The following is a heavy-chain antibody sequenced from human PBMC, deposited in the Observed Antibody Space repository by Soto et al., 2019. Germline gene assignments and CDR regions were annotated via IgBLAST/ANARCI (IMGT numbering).Heavy chain of an antibody. CDR3: ARYIRGPTVFYFDF. CDR2: ITYNGDNT. V-gene: IGHV3-23*01. D-gene: IGHD5-18*01. Sequence: EVQLLESGGGLVQPGGSLRLSCAASGFTFSSYAMTWVRQAPGKGLEWVSVITYNGDNTYYADSVKGRFTSSRDNSKDTVHLQMNSLRAEDTAVYYCARYIRGPTVFYFDFWGPGVLVTVSS. J-gene: IGHJ4*02. CDR1: GFTFSSYA.